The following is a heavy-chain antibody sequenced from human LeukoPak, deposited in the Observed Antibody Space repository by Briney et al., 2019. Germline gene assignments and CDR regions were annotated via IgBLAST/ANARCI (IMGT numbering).Heavy chain of an antibody. CDR2: ISWNSGSI. CDR1: GFTFDDYA. D-gene: IGHD5-18*01. V-gene: IGHV3-9*03. Sequence: GGSLRLSCAASGFTFDDYAMHWVRQAPGKGLEWVSGISWNSGSIGYADSVKGRFTISRDNAKNSLDLQMNSLRAEDMALYYCARGDRFRYSYADYWGQGTLVTVSS. J-gene: IGHJ4*02. CDR3: ARGDRFRYSYADY.